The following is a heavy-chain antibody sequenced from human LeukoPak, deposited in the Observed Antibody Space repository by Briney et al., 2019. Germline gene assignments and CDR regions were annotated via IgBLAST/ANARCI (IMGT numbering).Heavy chain of an antibody. Sequence: ASVKVSCKASGYTFTSYGISWVRQAPGQGLEWMGWISAYNGNTNYAQKLQGRVTMTTDTSTSTAYMELRSLRSDDTAVYYCARDGLGHYYDSSGYYSYWGQGTLVTVSS. CDR1: GYTFTSYG. CDR2: ISAYNGNT. J-gene: IGHJ4*02. V-gene: IGHV1-18*01. D-gene: IGHD3-22*01. CDR3: ARDGLGHYYDSSGYYSY.